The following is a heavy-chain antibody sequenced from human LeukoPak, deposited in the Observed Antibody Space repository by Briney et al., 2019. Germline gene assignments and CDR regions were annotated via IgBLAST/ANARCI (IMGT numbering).Heavy chain of an antibody. CDR1: GYTLTELS. J-gene: IGHJ5*02. D-gene: IGHD2-15*01. Sequence: ASVKVSCKVSGYTLTELSMHWVRQAPGKGLEWMGGFDPEDGETIYAQKFQGRVTMTEDTSTDTAYMELSSLRSEDTAVYYCARDAYHCSGGSCVSRPWFDPWGQGTLVTVSS. CDR3: ARDAYHCSGGSCVSRPWFDP. CDR2: FDPEDGET. V-gene: IGHV1-24*01.